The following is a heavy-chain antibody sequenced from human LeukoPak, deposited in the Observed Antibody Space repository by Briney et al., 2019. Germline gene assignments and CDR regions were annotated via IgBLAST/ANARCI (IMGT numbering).Heavy chain of an antibody. CDR2: IDPSDSYT. CDR1: GYSFTSYW. V-gene: IGHV5-10-1*01. CDR3: AYQLLKDNWFDP. D-gene: IGHD2-2*01. J-gene: IGHJ5*02. Sequence: GESLKISCKVSGYSFTSYWISWVRQMPGKGLEWMGRIDPSDSYTNYSPSFQGHVTISADKSISTAYLQWSSLKASDTAMYYCAYQLLKDNWFDPWGQGTLVTVSS.